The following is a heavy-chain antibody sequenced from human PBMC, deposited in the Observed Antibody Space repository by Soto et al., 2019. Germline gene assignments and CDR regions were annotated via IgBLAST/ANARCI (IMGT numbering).Heavy chain of an antibody. D-gene: IGHD4-17*01. Sequence: PSETLSLTCTVSGGSISSSSYYWGWIRQPPGKGLEWIGSIYYSGSTYYNPSLKSRVTISVDTSKNQFSLKLSSVTAADTAVYYCARDYGDYLGDFSGYYGMDVWGQGTTVNVSS. CDR1: GGSISSSSYY. J-gene: IGHJ6*02. CDR3: ARDYGDYLGDFSGYYGMDV. V-gene: IGHV4-39*02. CDR2: IYYSGST.